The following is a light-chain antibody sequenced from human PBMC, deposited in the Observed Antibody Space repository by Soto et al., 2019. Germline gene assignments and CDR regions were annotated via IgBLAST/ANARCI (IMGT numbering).Light chain of an antibody. CDR3: LLSYSGTRV. J-gene: IGLJ2*01. Sequence: QSVVTQEPSLTVSPGGTVTLTCSSSTGVVASGHYPFWFQQKPGQAPRTLIFDTSSRHSWTPARFSGSLLGGKAALTLSGAQAEDEAEYYCLLSYSGTRVFGGGTKLTVL. V-gene: IGLV7-46*01. CDR2: DTS. CDR1: TGVVASGHY.